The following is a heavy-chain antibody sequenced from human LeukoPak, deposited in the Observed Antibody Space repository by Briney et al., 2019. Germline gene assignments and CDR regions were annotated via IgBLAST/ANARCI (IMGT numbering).Heavy chain of an antibody. V-gene: IGHV1-8*02. CDR3: ARGQRGDFDY. Sequence: ASVKVSCKASGCTFSSYAINWVRQATGQGLEWMGWMNPNSGDTGFAQKFQGRVTMTRNTSISTAYMELNSLRSEDTAVYYCARGQRGDFDYWGQGPLVPVTS. J-gene: IGHJ4*02. CDR2: MNPNSGDT. D-gene: IGHD6-25*01. CDR1: GCTFSSYA.